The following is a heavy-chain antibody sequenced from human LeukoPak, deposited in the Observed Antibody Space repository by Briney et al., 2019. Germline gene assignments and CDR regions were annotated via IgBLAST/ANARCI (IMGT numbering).Heavy chain of an antibody. V-gene: IGHV3-21*06. CDR2: ISSSSSYI. J-gene: IGHJ4*02. CDR1: GFTFSSYS. D-gene: IGHD3-3*01. CDR3: AVDYDYWGAYYSDSRMTPKR. Sequence: GGSLRLSCAASGFTFSSYSMKWVRQAPGKGLEWVSSISSSSSYIDYVDSVKGRFTISRDNAKNSLYLQMNSLRAEDTAVYYCAVDYDYWGAYYSDSRMTPKRGGRGTLVTVSS.